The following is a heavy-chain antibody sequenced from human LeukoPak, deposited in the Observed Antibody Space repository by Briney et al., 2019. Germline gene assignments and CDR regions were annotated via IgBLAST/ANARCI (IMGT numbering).Heavy chain of an antibody. Sequence: GGSLRLSCAASGFTFSSYSMNWVRQAPGKGLEWVSYISSGGSNVNYADSVKGRFLISRDNAKNSLYLQMNSLRAEDTAVYYCARRFKGAMDVWGQGTTGTVSS. CDR2: ISSGGSNV. CDR3: ARRFKGAMDV. V-gene: IGHV3-48*04. J-gene: IGHJ6*02. CDR1: GFTFSSYS.